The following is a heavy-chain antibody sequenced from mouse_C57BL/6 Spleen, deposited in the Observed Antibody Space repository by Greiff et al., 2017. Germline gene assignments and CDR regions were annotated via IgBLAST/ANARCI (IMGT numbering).Heavy chain of an antibody. Sequence: EVQLVESGGGLVKPGGSLKLSCAASGFTFSSYAMSWVRQTPEKRLEWVATISDGGSYTYYPDNVKGRFTISSDNAKNNLYLQMSHLKSEDTAMYYCAREITRWAWFAYWGQGTLVTVSA. D-gene: IGHD4-1*01. CDR1: GFTFSSYA. CDR3: AREITRWAWFAY. CDR2: ISDGGSYT. V-gene: IGHV5-4*01. J-gene: IGHJ3*01.